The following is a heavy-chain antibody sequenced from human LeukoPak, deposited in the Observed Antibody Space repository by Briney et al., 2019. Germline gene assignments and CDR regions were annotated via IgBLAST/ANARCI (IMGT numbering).Heavy chain of an antibody. J-gene: IGHJ2*01. CDR2: IYWDDDK. CDR1: GFSLSTSGVG. CDR3: AHTPQACSSGYSVWGYFDL. Sequence: ESGPTLVNPTQTLTLTCTFSGFSLSTSGVGVGWIRQPPGKALEWLALIYWDDDKRYSPSLKSRLTITKDTSKNQVVLTMTNMDPVDTATYYCAHTPQACSSGYSVWGYFDLWGRGTLVTVSS. V-gene: IGHV2-5*02. D-gene: IGHD3-22*01.